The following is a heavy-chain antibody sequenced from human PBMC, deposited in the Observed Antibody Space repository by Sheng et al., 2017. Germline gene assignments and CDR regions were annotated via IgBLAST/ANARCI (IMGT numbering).Heavy chain of an antibody. D-gene: IGHD2-2*01. CDR3: ARYCSSTSCYHDAFDI. Sequence: QVQLQESGPGLVKPSETLSLTCAVSGYSISSGYYWGWIRQPPGKGLEWIGSIYHSGSTYYNPSLKSRVTISVDTSKNQFSLKLSSVTAADTAVYYCARYCSSTSCYHDAFDIWGQGTMSPSL. CDR2: IYHSGST. J-gene: IGHJ3*02. CDR1: GYSISSGYY. V-gene: IGHV4-38-2*01.